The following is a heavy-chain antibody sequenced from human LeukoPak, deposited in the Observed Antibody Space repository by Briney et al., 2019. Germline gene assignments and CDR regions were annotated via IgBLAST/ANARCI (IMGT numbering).Heavy chain of an antibody. CDR2: INSDGSST. D-gene: IGHD1-26*01. J-gene: IGHJ4*02. CDR3: ASSIVGANLGFDY. Sequence: QPGGSLRLSCAASGFSIRSYWMHWVRQAPGKGLVWVSRINSDGSSTSYADSVKGRFTISRDNAENTLYLHMNSLRVDDTAVYYCASSIVGANLGFDYWGQGTLVTVSS. CDR1: GFSIRSYW. V-gene: IGHV3-74*01.